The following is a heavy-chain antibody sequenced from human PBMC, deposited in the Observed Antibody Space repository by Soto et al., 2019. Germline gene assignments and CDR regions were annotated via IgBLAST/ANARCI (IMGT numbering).Heavy chain of an antibody. J-gene: IGHJ4*02. CDR1: GYTFTSYG. CDR3: ARVLYYDSSGYYTDFDY. D-gene: IGHD3-22*01. Sequence: QVQLVQSGAEVKKPGASVKVSCKASGYTFTSYGISWVRQAPGQGLEWMGWISAYNGNTNYAQKLQGRVTMTTDTSTSTAYMELRSLRSDDTAVYYCARVLYYDSSGYYTDFDYWGQGTLVTVSS. CDR2: ISAYNGNT. V-gene: IGHV1-18*01.